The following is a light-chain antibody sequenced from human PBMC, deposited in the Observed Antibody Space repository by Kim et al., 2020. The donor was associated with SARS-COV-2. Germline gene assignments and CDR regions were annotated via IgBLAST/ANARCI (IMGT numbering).Light chain of an antibody. J-gene: IGLJ2*01. CDR2: TNN. V-gene: IGLV1-44*01. CDR1: SSNIGGNT. CDR3: AAWDDSLNGVV. Sequence: ELTQPPSASGTPGQRVTISCSGSSSNIGGNTVNWYQLLPGTAPELLIYTNNQRPSGVPDRFSGSKSGTSASLAISGLQSEDEADYYCAAWDDSLNGVVFGGGTQLTVL.